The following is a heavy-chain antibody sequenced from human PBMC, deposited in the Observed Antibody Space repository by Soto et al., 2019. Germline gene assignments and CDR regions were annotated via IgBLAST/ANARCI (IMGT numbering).Heavy chain of an antibody. J-gene: IGHJ4*02. CDR3: TTRTD. CDR1: GLGFTDNK. V-gene: IGHV3-15*01. Sequence: GSLRLSXAASGLGFTDNKMTWIRQAPGKGLEWVGRIQKTADGGATDYAAPVKGRFTISRDDSKNTLYLQMNSLKTEDTAVYYCTTRTDWGQGTLVTVSS. CDR2: IQKTADGGAT.